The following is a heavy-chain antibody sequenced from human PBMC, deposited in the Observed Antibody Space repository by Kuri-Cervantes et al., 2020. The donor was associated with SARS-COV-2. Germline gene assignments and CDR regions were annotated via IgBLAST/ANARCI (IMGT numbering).Heavy chain of an antibody. V-gene: IGHV3-23*01. D-gene: IGHD4-17*01. J-gene: IGHJ3*02. Sequence: GESLKISCAASGFTFSSYAMSWVRQAPGKGLEWVSAISGSGGSTYYADSVKGRFTISRDDSKNTLYLQMNSLRAEDTAVYYCAKGFYGDYVGPGAFDIWGQGTMVTVSS. CDR1: GFTFSSYA. CDR2: ISGSGGST. CDR3: AKGFYGDYVGPGAFDI.